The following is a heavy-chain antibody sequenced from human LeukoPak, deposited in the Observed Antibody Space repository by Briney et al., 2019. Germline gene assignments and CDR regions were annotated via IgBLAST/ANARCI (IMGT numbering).Heavy chain of an antibody. CDR2: INAGNGNT. CDR3: ATQPCSGGRCYLGS. V-gene: IGHV1-3*01. CDR1: GYTFTSYA. J-gene: IGHJ5*02. Sequence: ASVKVSCKASGYTFTSYAMHWVRQAPGQRLEWMGWINAGNGNTKYSQKFQGRVTITRDTSASTAYMELSSLRSEDTAVYYCATQPCSGGRCYLGSWGQGTLVTVSS. D-gene: IGHD2-15*01.